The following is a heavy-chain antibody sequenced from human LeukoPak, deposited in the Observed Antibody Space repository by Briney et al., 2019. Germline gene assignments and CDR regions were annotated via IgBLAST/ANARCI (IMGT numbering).Heavy chain of an antibody. V-gene: IGHV3-7*01. CDR1: GFTFSSYA. CDR3: ARYDFWSGSFDY. CDR2: IKQDGSEK. Sequence: GGSLRLSCAASGFTFSSYAMSWVRQAPGKGLEWVANIKQDGSEKYYVDSVKGRFTISRDNAKNSLYLQMNSLRAEDTAVYYCARYDFWSGSFDYWGQGTLVTVSS. D-gene: IGHD3-3*01. J-gene: IGHJ4*02.